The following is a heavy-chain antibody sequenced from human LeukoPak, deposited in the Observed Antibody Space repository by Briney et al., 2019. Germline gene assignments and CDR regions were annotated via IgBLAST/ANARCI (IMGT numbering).Heavy chain of an antibody. CDR2: ISSREYTI. V-gene: IGHV3-48*04. D-gene: IGHD3-16*01. J-gene: IGHJ4*02. Sequence: GGSLRLSCAASGFTFRTFGMYWVRQAPGKGLEWISYISSREYTIYYADSVKGRFTISRDSAKNSLFLQMNSLRAEDSAVYFCARDLGETGYVLGYWGQGTLVTVSS. CDR1: GFTFRTFG. CDR3: ARDLGETGYVLGY.